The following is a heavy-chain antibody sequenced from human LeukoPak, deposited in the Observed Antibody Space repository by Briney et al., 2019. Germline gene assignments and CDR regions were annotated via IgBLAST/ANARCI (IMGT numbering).Heavy chain of an antibody. CDR1: GGSVSSGTYY. J-gene: IGHJ4*02. D-gene: IGHD1-26*01. Sequence: SETLSLTCTVSGGSVSSGTYYWSWIRQPPGKGLEWIGYIYYSGSTNYNPSLKSRVTISIDTSKNQFSLKLSSVTAADTAVYYCARDRVRGSANPYFDYWGQGTLVTVSS. CDR3: ARDRVRGSANPYFDY. V-gene: IGHV4-61*01. CDR2: IYYSGST.